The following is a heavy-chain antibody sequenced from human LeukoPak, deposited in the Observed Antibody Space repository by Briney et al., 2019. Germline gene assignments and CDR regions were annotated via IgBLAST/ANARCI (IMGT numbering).Heavy chain of an antibody. CDR1: GYTFTSYG. Sequence: GASVKVSCKASGYTFTSYGISWVRQAPGQGLEGMGWISAYNGNTNYAQKLQGRVTMTTDTSTSTAYMELRSLRSDDTAVYYCARAYYYDSSGYSDFDYWGQGTLVTVSS. J-gene: IGHJ4*02. CDR2: ISAYNGNT. D-gene: IGHD3-22*01. CDR3: ARAYYYDSSGYSDFDY. V-gene: IGHV1-18*01.